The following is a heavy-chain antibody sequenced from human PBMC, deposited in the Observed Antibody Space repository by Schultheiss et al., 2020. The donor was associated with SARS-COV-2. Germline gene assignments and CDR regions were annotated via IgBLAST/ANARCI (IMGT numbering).Heavy chain of an antibody. D-gene: IGHD3-3*01. Sequence: SVKVSCKASGDSITNSVFNWVRQAPGQGLEYMGGIIPIFGTANYAQKFQGRVTITADESTSTAYMELSSLRSEDTAVYYCARDRVQNGMDVWGQGTTVTVSS. CDR1: GDSITNSV. V-gene: IGHV1-69*13. CDR3: ARDRVQNGMDV. CDR2: IIPIFGTA. J-gene: IGHJ6*02.